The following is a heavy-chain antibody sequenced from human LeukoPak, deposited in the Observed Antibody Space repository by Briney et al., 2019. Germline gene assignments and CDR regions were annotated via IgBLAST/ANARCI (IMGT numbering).Heavy chain of an antibody. Sequence: SETLSLTCTVSGGSISRYYWSWIRQPPGKGLEWIGYIYYSGSTNYNPSLKSRVTISLDTSKNQFSLKLSSVTAADTAVYYCAGSGYASGWLDYWGQGTLVTVSS. D-gene: IGHD6-19*01. CDR3: AGSGYASGWLDY. J-gene: IGHJ4*02. CDR1: GGSISRYY. V-gene: IGHV4-59*01. CDR2: IYYSGST.